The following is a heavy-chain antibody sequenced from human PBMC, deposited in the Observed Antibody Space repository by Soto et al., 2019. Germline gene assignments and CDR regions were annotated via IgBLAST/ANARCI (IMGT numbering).Heavy chain of an antibody. CDR1: GDSLSSYY. V-gene: IGHV4-59*01. CDR3: ARGRLEGRGQYSFYSYGLDV. CDR2: IYYSGST. J-gene: IGHJ6*02. D-gene: IGHD1-1*01. Sequence: QVQLQESGPGLVKPSETLSLTCTVSGDSLSSYYWSWIRQPPGKGLEWIGYIYYSGSTNYNPSLEAGFSIFIDTSENQVSLKVSSLTAADTAVYFCARGRLEGRGQYSFYSYGLDVWGQGTTVTVSS.